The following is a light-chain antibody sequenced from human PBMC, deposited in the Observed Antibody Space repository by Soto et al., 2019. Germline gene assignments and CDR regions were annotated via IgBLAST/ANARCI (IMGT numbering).Light chain of an antibody. V-gene: IGKV1-39*01. CDR3: QQSYDISPIT. CDR1: ETISTF. CDR2: AAS. J-gene: IGKJ5*01. Sequence: DIQMTQSPSSLSVSVGDIVTTTFRASETISTFLNWYQVKPGKAPKLLIYAASTLQDGVPSRFSGSGSGTDFTLTINSLQPEDFASYYCQQSYDISPITFGQGTRLEIK.